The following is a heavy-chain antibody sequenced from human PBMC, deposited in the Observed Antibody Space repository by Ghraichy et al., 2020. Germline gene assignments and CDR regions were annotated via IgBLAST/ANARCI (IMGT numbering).Heavy chain of an antibody. CDR3: AKERPNLFSPGDY. V-gene: IGHV3-30*02. D-gene: IGHD2-21*01. Sequence: GGSLRLSCATSGFTFCNYVLPWVRQAPGKGLEWVAMITSDGTHKFYADSVKGRFIISRDNSESVVYLQMNSLRGEDTALYYCAKERPNLFSPGDYWGQGTLVTISS. CDR2: ITSDGTHK. J-gene: IGHJ4*02. CDR1: GFTFCNYV.